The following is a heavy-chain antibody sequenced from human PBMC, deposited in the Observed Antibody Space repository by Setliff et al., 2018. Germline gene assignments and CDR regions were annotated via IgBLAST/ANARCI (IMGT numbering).Heavy chain of an antibody. D-gene: IGHD3-22*01. J-gene: IGHJ4*02. CDR1: GYSFISYW. CDR3: ARRDNYYDSTGYSYYFDD. CDR2: IDPGDSET. Sequence: SLKISCQTSGYSFISYWIGWVRQMPGKGLEWIGIIDPGDSETKYSPSFQGQXXISADKSINTAYLHWSSLKASDTAIYYCARRDNYYDSTGYSYYFDDWGQGTLVTVSS. V-gene: IGHV5-51*01.